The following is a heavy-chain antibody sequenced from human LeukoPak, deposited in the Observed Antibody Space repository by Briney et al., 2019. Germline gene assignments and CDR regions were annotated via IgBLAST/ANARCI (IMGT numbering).Heavy chain of an antibody. D-gene: IGHD6-19*01. Sequence: PGASLRLSCAASGFTFSDYHMNWIRQAPGKGLEWVSYISPGGNTIYFADSVNGRFTLSRGSARNSLSLQMNSLTAEDTAVYYCAAGRDIAVAGPGGYFDYWGRGTLVTVSS. V-gene: IGHV3-11*01. CDR1: GFTFSDYH. J-gene: IGHJ4*02. CDR2: ISPGGNTI. CDR3: AAGRDIAVAGPGGYFDY.